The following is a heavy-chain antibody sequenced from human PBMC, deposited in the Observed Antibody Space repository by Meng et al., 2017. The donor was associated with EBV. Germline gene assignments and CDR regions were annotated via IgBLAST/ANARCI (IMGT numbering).Heavy chain of an antibody. Sequence: VPLVESGGGVVQPGRSLRLSCAASGFTFSSYGMHWVRQAPGKGLEWVAVISYDGSNKYYADSVKGRFTISRDNSKNTLYLQMNSLRAEDTAVYYCASAEEAVAGTLDYWGQGTLVTVSS. J-gene: IGHJ4*02. V-gene: IGHV3-30*03. D-gene: IGHD6-19*01. CDR2: ISYDGSNK. CDR3: ASAEEAVAGTLDY. CDR1: GFTFSSYG.